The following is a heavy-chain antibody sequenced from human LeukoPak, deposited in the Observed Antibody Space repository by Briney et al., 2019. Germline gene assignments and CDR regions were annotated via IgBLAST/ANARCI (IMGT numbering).Heavy chain of an antibody. J-gene: IGHJ4*02. CDR2: ISGYSGDT. CDR3: ARGGLAAAGTWDS. CDR1: GYTFASHS. D-gene: IGHD6-13*01. V-gene: IGHV1-18*01. Sequence: GASVKVSCKSSGYTFASHSISWVRQAPGQGLEWMGWISGYSGDTDYAQKVQGRVTMTRDTSTSTAYMELRSLKSDDTAVYYCARGGLAAAGTWDSWGQGTVVTVSS.